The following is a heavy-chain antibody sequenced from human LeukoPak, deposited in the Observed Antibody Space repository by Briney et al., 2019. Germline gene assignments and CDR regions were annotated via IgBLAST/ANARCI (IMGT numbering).Heavy chain of an antibody. D-gene: IGHD2-15*01. V-gene: IGHV3-23*01. Sequence: GGSLRLSCTASGFTFRNYGMSCVRQAPGRGLEWVSVVSDGGSSAYYTDSVKGRFTISRDNSKNTLYLQMNSLRVEDTAVYYCAPDLRGAAWSLDYWGQGTLVTVSS. J-gene: IGHJ4*02. CDR3: APDLRGAAWSLDY. CDR2: VSDGGSSA. CDR1: GFTFRNYG.